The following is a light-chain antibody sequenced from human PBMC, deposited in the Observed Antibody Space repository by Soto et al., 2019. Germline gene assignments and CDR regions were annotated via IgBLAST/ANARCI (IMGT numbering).Light chain of an antibody. CDR2: GVS. V-gene: IGKV1-5*01. CDR1: QSIRYY. J-gene: IGKJ1*01. Sequence: DIQFPQSPPTPSASLGDKVTITCRASQSIRYYLACYQQMPGQAPTLLIYGVSSLHSGVQSWLSVSGSGTAFILTINSLLPYDFASGFRQHQNTYSRTFGQGT. CDR3: QHQNTYSRT.